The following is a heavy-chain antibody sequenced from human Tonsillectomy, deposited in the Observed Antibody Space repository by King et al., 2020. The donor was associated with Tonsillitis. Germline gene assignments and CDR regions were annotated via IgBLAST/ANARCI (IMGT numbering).Heavy chain of an antibody. CDR2: INPSGGST. D-gene: IGHD2-15*01. J-gene: IGHJ4*02. V-gene: IGHV1-46*03. Sequence: QLVQSGAEVKKPGASVKVSCKASGYTFTNYYMHWVRQAPGQGLEWMGIINPSGGSTIYAQKFQGRVTMTRDTSTSTVYMELSRLRSEDTAIYYCARDPPGCSGGNCYIDYWGQGTLVTVSS. CDR3: ARDPPGCSGGNCYIDY. CDR1: GYTFTNYY.